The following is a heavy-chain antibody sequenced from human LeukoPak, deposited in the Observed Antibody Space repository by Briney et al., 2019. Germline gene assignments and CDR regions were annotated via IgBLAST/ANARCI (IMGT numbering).Heavy chain of an antibody. Sequence: GGSLRLSCAASGFTFSSYNMNWVRQAPGKGLEWVSSISSSSSYIYYADSVKGRFTISRDNSKNTLYLQMNSLRAEDTAVYYCARDGRDGDYVGAFDIWGQGTMVTVSS. J-gene: IGHJ3*02. V-gene: IGHV3-21*01. CDR2: ISSSSSYI. CDR3: ARDGRDGDYVGAFDI. D-gene: IGHD4-17*01. CDR1: GFTFSSYN.